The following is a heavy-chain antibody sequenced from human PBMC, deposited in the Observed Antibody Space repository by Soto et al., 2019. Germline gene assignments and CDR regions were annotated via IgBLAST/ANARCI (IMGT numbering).Heavy chain of an antibody. Sequence: GGSLRLSCAASWFTFSGSAMHWVRQASGKGLEWVGRIRSKANSYATAYAASVKGRFTISRDDSKNTAYLQMNSLKTEDTAVYYCTRPPGRFGVPSAHYYGMDVWGQGTTVTVSS. CDR2: IRSKANSYAT. V-gene: IGHV3-73*01. J-gene: IGHJ6*02. D-gene: IGHD3-10*01. CDR1: WFTFSGSA. CDR3: TRPPGRFGVPSAHYYGMDV.